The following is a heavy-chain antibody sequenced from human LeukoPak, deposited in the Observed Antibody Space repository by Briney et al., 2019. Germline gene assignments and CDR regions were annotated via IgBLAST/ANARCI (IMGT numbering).Heavy chain of an antibody. D-gene: IGHD3-3*01. CDR3: ASSDFWSGYYTRFDY. V-gene: IGHV4-61*02. J-gene: IGHJ4*02. CDR1: GGSISSGSYY. CDR2: IYTSGST. Sequence: TLSLTCTVSGGSISSGSYYWSWIRQPAGKGLEWIGRIYTSGSTNYNPSLKGRVTISVDTSKNQFSLKLSSVTAADTAVYYCASSDFWSGYYTRFDYWGQGTLVTVSS.